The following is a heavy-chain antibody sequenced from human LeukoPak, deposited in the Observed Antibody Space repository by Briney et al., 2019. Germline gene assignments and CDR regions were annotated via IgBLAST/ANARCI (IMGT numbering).Heavy chain of an antibody. CDR1: GFTFSSYW. CDR3: ARDVDIVVVPAAINYFDY. D-gene: IGHD2-2*01. Sequence: PGGSLRLSCAASGFTFSSYWMHWVRQAPGKGLVWVSRINSDGSSTSYADSVKGRFTISRDNAKNTLYLQMNSLRAEDTAVYYCARDVDIVVVPAAINYFDYWGQGTLVNVSS. J-gene: IGHJ4*02. CDR2: INSDGSST. V-gene: IGHV3-74*01.